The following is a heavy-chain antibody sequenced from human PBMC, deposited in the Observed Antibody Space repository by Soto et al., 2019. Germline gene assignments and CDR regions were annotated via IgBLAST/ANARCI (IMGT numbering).Heavy chain of an antibody. CDR1: GFTFSKAW. J-gene: IGHJ4*02. D-gene: IGHD1-1*01. Sequence: GGSLRLSCAASGFTFSKAWVGWVRQAPGKGLEWVGRIMSSTDGGTADYAAPVKGRFTISRDDSKDRLYLQMNSLKPEDTAFYYCTTDIGTSPYTFDYWGQGTLVTVS. CDR3: TTDIGTSPYTFDY. V-gene: IGHV3-15*01. CDR2: IMSSTDGGTA.